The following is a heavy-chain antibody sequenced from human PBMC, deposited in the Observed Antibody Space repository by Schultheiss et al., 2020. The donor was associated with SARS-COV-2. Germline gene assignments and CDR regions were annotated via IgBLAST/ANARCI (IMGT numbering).Heavy chain of an antibody. CDR2: ISSSSSYI. V-gene: IGHV3-21*01. CDR3: ARGSTSWNYYGMDV. CDR1: GFTFSSYW. J-gene: IGHJ6*02. Sequence: GGSLRLSCAASGFTFSSYWMHWVRQAPGKGLEWVSSISSSSSYIYYADSVKGRFTISRDNAKNSLYLQMNSLRAEDTAVYYCARGSTSWNYYGMDVWGQGTTVTVSS. D-gene: IGHD2-2*01.